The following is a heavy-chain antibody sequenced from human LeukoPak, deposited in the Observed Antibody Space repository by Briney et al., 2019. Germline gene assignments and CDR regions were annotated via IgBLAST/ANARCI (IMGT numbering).Heavy chain of an antibody. CDR3: ARGVGLTQGGTFDY. V-gene: IGHV4-59*01. D-gene: IGHD1-1*01. CDR2: IYYSGFS. CDR1: GDSISSYY. J-gene: IGHJ4*02. Sequence: PSETLSLTCTVSGDSISSYYWSWIRQPPGKGLEWIGYIYYSGFSTYNPSLKSRVTISLDTSKNQFSLKLTSVTAADTAVYYCARGVGLTQGGTFDYWGQGTLVTVSS.